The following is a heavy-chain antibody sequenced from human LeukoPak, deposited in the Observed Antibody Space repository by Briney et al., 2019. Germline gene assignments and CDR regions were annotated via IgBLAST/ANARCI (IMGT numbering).Heavy chain of an antibody. V-gene: IGHV3-7*01. CDR1: GFTFSSYW. CDR3: ARTIPFSIAVAGDY. CDR2: IKQDGSEK. Sequence: PGGSLRLSCAASGFTFSSYWMSWVRQAPGKWLEWVANIKQDGSEKYYVDSVKGRFTISRDNSKNTLYLQMNSLRAEDTAVYYCARTIPFSIAVAGDYWGQGTLVTVSS. D-gene: IGHD6-19*01. J-gene: IGHJ4*02.